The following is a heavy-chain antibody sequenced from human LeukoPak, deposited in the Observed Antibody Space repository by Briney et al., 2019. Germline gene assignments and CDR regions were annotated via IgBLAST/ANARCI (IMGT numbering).Heavy chain of an antibody. CDR2: MNPNSGNT. J-gene: IGHJ4*02. CDR1: GYTFTSYD. V-gene: IGHV1-8*01. Sequence: ASVKVSCKASGYTFTSYDINWVRQATGQGLEWMGWMNPNSGNTGYAQKFQGRVTMTRNTSISTAYMELSSLRSEDTAVYYCARGYYGSGSSDYWGQGTLVTVSS. D-gene: IGHD3-10*01. CDR3: ARGYYGSGSSDY.